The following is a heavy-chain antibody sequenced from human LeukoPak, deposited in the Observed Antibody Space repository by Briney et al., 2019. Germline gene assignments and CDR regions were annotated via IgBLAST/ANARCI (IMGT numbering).Heavy chain of an antibody. CDR3: AKDSGYYYDSSGYPIDY. D-gene: IGHD3-22*01. Sequence: GGSLRLSCAASGFTFSSYGMHWVRQAPGKGLEWVAFIRYDGSNKYYADSVKGRFTISRDNSKNTLYLQMNSLRAEDTAVYYCAKDSGYYYDSSGYPIDYWGQGTLVTVSS. J-gene: IGHJ4*02. CDR2: IRYDGSNK. V-gene: IGHV3-30*02. CDR1: GFTFSSYG.